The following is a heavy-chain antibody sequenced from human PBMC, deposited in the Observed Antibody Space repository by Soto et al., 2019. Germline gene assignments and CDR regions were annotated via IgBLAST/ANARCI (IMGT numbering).Heavy chain of an antibody. Sequence: ASVKVSCKASGYTFTSYYMNWVRQAPGQGLEWMGWINVYNGNTKYAQKVQGRVTMTTDTSTSTAYMELRSLRSDDTAVFYFARGVGSGSYYNQYNWFDPWGQGTLVTVSS. CDR1: GYTFTSYY. V-gene: IGHV1-18*04. CDR2: INVYNGNT. J-gene: IGHJ5*02. D-gene: IGHD3-10*01. CDR3: ARGVGSGSYYNQYNWFDP.